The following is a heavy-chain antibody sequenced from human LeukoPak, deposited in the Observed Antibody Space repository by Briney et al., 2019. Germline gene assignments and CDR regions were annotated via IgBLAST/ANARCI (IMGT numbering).Heavy chain of an antibody. J-gene: IGHJ4*02. D-gene: IGHD5-18*01. CDR2: IKQDGSEK. CDR3: TRDAGTRLKYSFGYGDY. Sequence: GALRLSCAASGFTFSRHWMSWVRRAPGKGLEWVANIKQDGSEKYSLDSLRGRFTISRDNAKSSLYLQMNSLRAEDTAVYYCTRDAGTRLKYSFGYGDYWGQGALVTVSS. V-gene: IGHV3-7*01. CDR1: GFTFSRHW.